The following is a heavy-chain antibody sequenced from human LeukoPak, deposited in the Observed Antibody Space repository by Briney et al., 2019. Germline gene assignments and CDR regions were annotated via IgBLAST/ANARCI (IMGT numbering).Heavy chain of an antibody. Sequence: GASVKVSCKASGYTFTSYDINWVRQATGQGLEWMGWMNPSSGNTGYAQKFQGRVTMTRNTSISTAYMELSSLRSEDTAVYYCARVGSSGWFINYYFDYWGQGTLVTVSS. J-gene: IGHJ4*02. D-gene: IGHD6-19*01. V-gene: IGHV1-8*01. CDR3: ARVGSSGWFINYYFDY. CDR1: GYTFTSYD. CDR2: MNPSSGNT.